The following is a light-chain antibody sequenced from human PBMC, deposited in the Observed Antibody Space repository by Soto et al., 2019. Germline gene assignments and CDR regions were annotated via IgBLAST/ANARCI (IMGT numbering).Light chain of an antibody. CDR3: QQLNSYPFLT. CDR2: AAS. V-gene: IGKV1-9*01. CDR1: QGISSY. J-gene: IGKJ4*01. Sequence: DIQLTQSPSFLSASVGDRVTITCRASQGISSYLAWYQQKPGKAPKLLIYAASTLQSGVPSRFSGSGSGTEFTLPISSLQPEDFVAYYCQQLNSYPFLTFGGGTKVEIK.